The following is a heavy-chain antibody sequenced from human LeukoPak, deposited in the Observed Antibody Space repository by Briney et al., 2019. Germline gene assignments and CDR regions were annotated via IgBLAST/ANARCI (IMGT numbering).Heavy chain of an antibody. J-gene: IGHJ6*03. CDR1: GYTFTSYG. CDR2: ISAYNGNT. V-gene: IGHV1-18*01. CDR3: ARDLYYDFWSGYYSPHYYYYYMDV. D-gene: IGHD3-3*01. Sequence: ASVKVSCKASGYTFTSYGISWVRQAPGQGLEWMGWISAYNGNTTYAQKLQGRVTMTTDTSTSTAYMELRSLRSDDTAVYYCARDLYYDFWSGYYSPHYYYYYMDVWGKGTTVTVSS.